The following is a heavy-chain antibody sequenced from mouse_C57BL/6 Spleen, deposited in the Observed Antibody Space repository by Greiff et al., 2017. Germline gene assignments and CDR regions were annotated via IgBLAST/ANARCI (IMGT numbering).Heavy chain of an antibody. Sequence: VQLQQSGAELVKPGASVKLSCKASGYTFTSYWMHWVKQRPGQGLEWIGMILPNSGSTNYHEKFKSKATLTVDKSSITAYMQLSSLTSEDSAVYYGTREGGDRDYWGQGTTLTGSS. CDR2: ILPNSGST. D-gene: IGHD3-3*01. J-gene: IGHJ2*01. CDR3: TREGGDRDY. V-gene: IGHV1-64*01. CDR1: GYTFTSYW.